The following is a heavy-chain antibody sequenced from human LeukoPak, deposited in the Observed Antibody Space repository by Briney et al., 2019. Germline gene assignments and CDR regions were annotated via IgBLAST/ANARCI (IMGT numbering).Heavy chain of an antibody. CDR3: ARGPLKYYYDSSGYRRFRAFDI. Sequence: SETLSLTCAVYGGSFSGYYWSWIRQPPGKGLEWIGEINHSGSTNYNPSLKSRVTISVDTSKNQFSLKLSSVTAADTAVYYCARGPLKYYYDSSGYRRFRAFDIWGQGTMVTVSS. CDR1: GGSFSGYY. V-gene: IGHV4-34*01. CDR2: INHSGST. J-gene: IGHJ3*02. D-gene: IGHD3-22*01.